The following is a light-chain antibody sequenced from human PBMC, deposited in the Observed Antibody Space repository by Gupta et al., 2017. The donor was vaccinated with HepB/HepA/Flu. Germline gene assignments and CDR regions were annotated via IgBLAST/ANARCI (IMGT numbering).Light chain of an antibody. V-gene: IGKV1-39*01. J-gene: IGKJ2*02. CDR3: RQSDSVPST. Sequence: IQMTQSPSSLSASVGDRVTISCRASQNITTYLYWYQHKVGKAPDLLIYATMYLQSGVPPRFSGVGTGTEFTLTISGLQPEDFATYYCRQSDSVPSTFGQGTTVEI. CDR1: QNITTY. CDR2: ATM.